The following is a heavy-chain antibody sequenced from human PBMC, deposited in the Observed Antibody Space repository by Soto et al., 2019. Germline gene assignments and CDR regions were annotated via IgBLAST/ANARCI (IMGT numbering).Heavy chain of an antibody. D-gene: IGHD1-26*01. V-gene: IGHV6-1*01. CDR3: ARDLEIVGATTGWFDP. CDR1: GDSVSSNSAA. J-gene: IGHJ5*02. Sequence: SQTLSLTCAISGDSVSSNSAAWNWIRQSPSRGLEWLGRTYYRSKWYNDYAVSVKSRITINPDTSKNQFSLQLNSVTPEDTAVYYCARDLEIVGATTGWFDPWGRGTLVTVSS. CDR2: TYYRSKWYN.